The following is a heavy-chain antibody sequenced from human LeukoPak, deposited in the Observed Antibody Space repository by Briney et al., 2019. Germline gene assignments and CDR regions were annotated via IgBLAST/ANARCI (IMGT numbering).Heavy chain of an antibody. V-gene: IGHV4-39*07. CDR1: GGSISSSSYY. CDR3: ARDKSGYKAYYYYYMDV. Sequence: SETLSLTCTVSGGSISSSSYYWGWIRQPPGKGLEWIGSIYYSGSTYYNPSLKSRATISVDTSKNQFSLKLSSVTAADTAVYYCARDKSGYKAYYYYYMDVWGKGTTVTVSS. J-gene: IGHJ6*03. D-gene: IGHD6-25*01. CDR2: IYYSGST.